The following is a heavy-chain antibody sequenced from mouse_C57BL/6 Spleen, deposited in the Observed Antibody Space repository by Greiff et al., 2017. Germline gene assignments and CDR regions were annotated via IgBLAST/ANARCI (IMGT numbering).Heavy chain of an antibody. CDR3: ARGEPYYGNHYYAMDY. CDR2: INPNNGGT. D-gene: IGHD2-10*01. CDR1: GYTFTDYY. V-gene: IGHV1-26*01. Sequence: EVQLQQSGPELVKPGASVKISCKASGYTFTDYYMNWVKQSHGKSLEWIGDINPNNGGTSYNQKFKGKATLTVDKSSSTAYMELRSLTSEDSAVYYCARGEPYYGNHYYAMDYWGQGTSVTVSS. J-gene: IGHJ4*01.